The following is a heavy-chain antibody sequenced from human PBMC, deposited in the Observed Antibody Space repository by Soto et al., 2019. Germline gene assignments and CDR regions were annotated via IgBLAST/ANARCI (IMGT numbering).Heavy chain of an antibody. V-gene: IGHV4-59*08. CDR3: ARLKGYDIYYYYYMDV. J-gene: IGHJ6*03. D-gene: IGHD3-9*01. CDR1: GGSISSYY. Sequence: SETLSLTCTVSGGSISSYYWSWIRQPPGKGLEWIGYIYYSGSTNYNPSLKSRVTISVDTSKNQFSLKLSSVTAADTAVXYXARLKGYDIYYYYYMDVWGKGTTVTVSS. CDR2: IYYSGST.